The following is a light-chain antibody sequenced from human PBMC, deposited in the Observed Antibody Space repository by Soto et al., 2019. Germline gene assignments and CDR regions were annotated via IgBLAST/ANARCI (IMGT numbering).Light chain of an antibody. J-gene: IGLJ1*01. CDR1: DIGSKS. Sequence: SYELTQPPSVSVAPGQTVRVTCGGKDIGSKSVHWYQQKPGQAPVLVVYDDSDRPSGIPERFSGSNSGNTATLTISSVEARDEADYHCHVWDRASDHYVFGTGTKLTVL. CDR3: HVWDRASDHYV. V-gene: IGLV3-21*02. CDR2: DDS.